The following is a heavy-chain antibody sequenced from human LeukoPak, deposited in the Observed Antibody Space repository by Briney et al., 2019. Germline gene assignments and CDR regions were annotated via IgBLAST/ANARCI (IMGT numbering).Heavy chain of an antibody. CDR3: AKDILAAGLFFDY. J-gene: IGHJ4*02. D-gene: IGHD6-13*01. CDR2: IDMSATTI. Sequence: GGSLRLSCAASGFTFSDYYMGWIRQAPGKGLEWVSYIDMSATTIYYADSVKGRFTISRDNAKNSLFLQMNSLRAEDTAVYYCAKDILAAGLFFDYWGQGALVTVSS. V-gene: IGHV3-11*01. CDR1: GFTFSDYY.